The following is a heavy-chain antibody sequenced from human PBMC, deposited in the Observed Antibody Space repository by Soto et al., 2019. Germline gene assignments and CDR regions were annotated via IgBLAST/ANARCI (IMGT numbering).Heavy chain of an antibody. CDR3: ARDAGYSSSWRLYYYYGMDV. Sequence: ASETLSLTCTVSGGSVSSYYWSWIRQPPGKGLEWIGYIYYSGSTNYNPARKSGVTISVDKSKNKFPLKLIYVTAADTAVYYCARDAGYSSSWRLYYYYGMDVWGQGTTVTVSS. CDR2: IYYSGST. J-gene: IGHJ6*02. CDR1: GGSVSSYY. D-gene: IGHD6-13*01. V-gene: IGHV4-59*02.